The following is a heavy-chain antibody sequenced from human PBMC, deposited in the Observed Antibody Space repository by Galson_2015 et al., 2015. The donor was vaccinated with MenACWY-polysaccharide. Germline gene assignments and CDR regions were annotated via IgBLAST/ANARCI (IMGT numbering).Heavy chain of an antibody. D-gene: IGHD2-21*02. V-gene: IGHV3-48*02. CDR1: GFTFSNYG. CDR2: ISSGSSTI. CDR3: ARSCGGDCFYYYGMDV. Sequence: SLRLSCAASGFTFSNYGMAWVRQAPGKGLEWVSYISSGSSTIYYADSVKGRFTISRDNAKNSLYLQMNSLRDEDTAIYYCARSCGGDCFYYYGMDVWGQGTTVTVSS. J-gene: IGHJ6*02.